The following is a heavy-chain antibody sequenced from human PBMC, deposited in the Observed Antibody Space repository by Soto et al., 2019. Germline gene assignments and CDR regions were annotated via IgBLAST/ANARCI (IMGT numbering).Heavy chain of an antibody. D-gene: IGHD1-1*01. CDR1: GYSYTTYD. J-gene: IGHJ5*02. CDR2: INPNSGGT. Sequence: ASVKASCKASGYSYTTYDITWLRQAPGQGLEWMGWINPNSGGTNYAQKFQGWVTMTRDTSISTAYMELSRLRSDDTAVYYCARAGRNWTRVGSLDPWGQGTLVTVSS. V-gene: IGHV1-2*04. CDR3: ARAGRNWTRVGSLDP.